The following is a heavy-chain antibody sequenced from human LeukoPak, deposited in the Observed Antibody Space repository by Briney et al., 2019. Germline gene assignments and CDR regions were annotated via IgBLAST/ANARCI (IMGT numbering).Heavy chain of an antibody. V-gene: IGHV3-64*01. Sequence: PGGSLRLSCAASGFLVSSYSMHWVRQAPGKGLEFVSAISKNGENTYYANSVKGRFTISRDISKNTLYLQMGSLRPDDMAVYYCARDVVGATWWFDPWGQGTLVTVSS. CDR2: ISKNGENT. D-gene: IGHD1-26*01. J-gene: IGHJ5*02. CDR1: GFLVSSYS. CDR3: ARDVVGATWWFDP.